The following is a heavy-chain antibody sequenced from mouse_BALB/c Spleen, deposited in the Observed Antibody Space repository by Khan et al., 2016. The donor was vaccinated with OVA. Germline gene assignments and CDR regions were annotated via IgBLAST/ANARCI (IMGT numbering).Heavy chain of an antibody. D-gene: IGHD1-2*01. V-gene: IGHV3-2*02. CDR2: ISYSGST. Sequence: EVKLLESGPGLVKPSQSLSLTCTVTGYSITSGYGWNWIRQFPGNKLEWMGYISYSGSTNYNPSLKSRISITRDKSKNQFFLQLNSVTTKETATYYCARTARIKYWGQGTTRTVSS. J-gene: IGHJ2*01. CDR1: GYSITSGYG. CDR3: ARTARIKY.